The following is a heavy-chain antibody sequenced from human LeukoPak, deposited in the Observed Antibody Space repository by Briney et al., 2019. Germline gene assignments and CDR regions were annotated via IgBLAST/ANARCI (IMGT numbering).Heavy chain of an antibody. Sequence: GASVKVSCKASGGTFSSYAISWVRQAPGQGLEWMGGIIPIFGTANYAQKFQGRVTITTDESTSTAYMELSSLRSEDTAVYYCARGVPLPYYYYMDVWGKGTTVTVSS. D-gene: IGHD5/OR15-5a*01. CDR2: IIPIFGTA. V-gene: IGHV1-69*05. CDR3: ARGVPLPYYYYMDV. CDR1: GGTFSSYA. J-gene: IGHJ6*03.